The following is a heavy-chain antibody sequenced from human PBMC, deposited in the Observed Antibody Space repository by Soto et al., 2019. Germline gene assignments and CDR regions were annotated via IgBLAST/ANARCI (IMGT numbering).Heavy chain of an antibody. CDR3: ARDTNQWESLGHGMDV. D-gene: IGHD1-26*01. V-gene: IGHV4-4*02. CDR2: IHHSGST. CDR1: GGSISRSYW. J-gene: IGHJ6*02. Sequence: SETLSLTCAVSGGSISRSYWWSWVRQFPGKGLEWIGEIHHSGSTNYNPSLKSRVIMSVDKSKNQFSLELTSVTGADTADYYCARDTNQWESLGHGMDVWGQGTTVTVSS.